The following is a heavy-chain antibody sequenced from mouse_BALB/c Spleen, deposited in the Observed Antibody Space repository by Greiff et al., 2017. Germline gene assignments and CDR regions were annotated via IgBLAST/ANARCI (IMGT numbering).Heavy chain of an antibody. CDR3: ARHGYDGYHWFAY. J-gene: IGHJ3*01. CDR2: ISSGGSYT. Sequence: EVKVVESGGGLVQPGGSLKLSCAASGFTFSSYTMSWVRQTPEKRLEWVATISSGGSYTYYPDSVKGRFTISRDNAKNTLYLQMSSLKSEDTAMYYCARHGYDGYHWFAYWGQGTLVTVSA. V-gene: IGHV5-6*03. CDR1: GFTFSSYT. D-gene: IGHD2-3*01.